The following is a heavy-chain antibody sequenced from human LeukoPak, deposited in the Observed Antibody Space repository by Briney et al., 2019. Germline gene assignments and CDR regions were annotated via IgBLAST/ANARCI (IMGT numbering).Heavy chain of an antibody. Sequence: SETLSLTCTVSGGSISSYYWSWIRQPPGKGLEWIGYIYYSGSTNYNPSLKSRVTISVDTSKNQFSLKLSSATAADTAVYYCARDTSRVGATGFDYWGQGTLVTVSS. CDR1: GGSISSYY. J-gene: IGHJ4*02. CDR3: ARDTSRVGATGFDY. V-gene: IGHV4-59*01. CDR2: IYYSGST. D-gene: IGHD1-26*01.